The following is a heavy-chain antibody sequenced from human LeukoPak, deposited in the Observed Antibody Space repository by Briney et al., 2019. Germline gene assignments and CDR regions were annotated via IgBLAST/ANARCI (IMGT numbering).Heavy chain of an antibody. D-gene: IGHD3-10*01. J-gene: IGHJ4*02. V-gene: IGHV1-2*02. CDR1: GYTFTGYY. Sequence: GASVKVSCKASGYTFTGYYMHWVRQAPGQGLEWMGWINPNSGGTNYAQKFQGRVTMTRDTSISTAYMELSRLRSDDTAVHYCARDQRRYYGSGSQGLGYWGQGTLVTVSS. CDR2: INPNSGGT. CDR3: ARDQRRYYGSGSQGLGY.